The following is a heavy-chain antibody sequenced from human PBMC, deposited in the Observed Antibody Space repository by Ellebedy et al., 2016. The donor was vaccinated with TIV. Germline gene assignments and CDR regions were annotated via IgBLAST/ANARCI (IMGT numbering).Heavy chain of an antibody. CDR2: IYYSGST. J-gene: IGHJ6*02. CDR1: GGSISSYY. CDR3: ASATPYGSGSYSHSAPMSQTYYYYGMDV. V-gene: IGHV4-59*01. Sequence: MPGGSLRLSCTVSGGSISSYYWSRIRQPPGKGLEWIGYIYYSGSTNYNPSLKSRVTISVDTSKNQFSLKLSSVTAADTAVYYCASATPYGSGSYSHSAPMSQTYYYYGMDVWGQGTTVTVSS. D-gene: IGHD3-10*01.